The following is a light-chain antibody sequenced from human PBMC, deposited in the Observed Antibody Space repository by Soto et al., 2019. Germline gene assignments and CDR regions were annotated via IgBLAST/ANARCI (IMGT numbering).Light chain of an antibody. CDR1: QSVSSSY. J-gene: IGKJ2*01. CDR2: GAS. Sequence: EIVLTQSPGTLSLSPGERATLSCRASQSVSSSYLAWYQQKPGQAPRLLIYGASSRATGIPDRFSGSGSGTDFTLTISRLELEDFAVYYCQQYGSSPQYTFGQGTKLEIK. V-gene: IGKV3-20*01. CDR3: QQYGSSPQYT.